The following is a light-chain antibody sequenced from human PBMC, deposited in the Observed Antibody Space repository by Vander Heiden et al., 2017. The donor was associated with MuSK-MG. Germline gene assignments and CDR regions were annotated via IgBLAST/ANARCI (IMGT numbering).Light chain of an antibody. CDR3: QQYNTYPLT. V-gene: IGKV1-5*01. CDR1: QNVYNW. CDR2: YAS. Sequence: DIQMTQSPSTLSVSVGDRVTITCRASQNVYNWLAWYQQKPGKAPKLLISYASSLESGVPSRFSGSRSGTDFTLTISSLQPEDIATYYCQQYNTYPLTFGGGTKVEIK. J-gene: IGKJ4*01.